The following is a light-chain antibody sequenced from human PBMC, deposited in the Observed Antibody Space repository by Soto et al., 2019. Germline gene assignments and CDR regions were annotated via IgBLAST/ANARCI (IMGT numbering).Light chain of an antibody. Sequence: QSALTQPPSVSGTPGQRVSISCSGSSSNIETHTVSWYQNLPGAAPKLLIYSNNERPSGVPDRFSGSKSGTSASLAISGLQSEDEADYYCAAWDDSLSSWVFGRGTKVTVL. J-gene: IGLJ3*02. CDR3: AAWDDSLSSWV. V-gene: IGLV1-44*01. CDR1: SSNIETHT. CDR2: SNN.